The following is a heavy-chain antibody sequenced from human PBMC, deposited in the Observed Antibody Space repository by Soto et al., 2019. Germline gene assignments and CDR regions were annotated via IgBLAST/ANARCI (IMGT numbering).Heavy chain of an antibody. J-gene: IGHJ6*04. D-gene: IGHD3-10*01. CDR3: ARVYFGWGSFNYYSYSGMDV. CDR2: TYYRSKWYN. CDR1: GDSVSSNSAA. Sequence: SQTLSLTCAISGDSVSSNSAAWNWIRQSPSRGLEWLGRTYYRSKWYNDYAVSVKSRITINPDTSKNQFSLQLNSVTPEDTAVYYCARVYFGWGSFNYYSYSGMDVWGKGTTVTFPS. V-gene: IGHV6-1*01.